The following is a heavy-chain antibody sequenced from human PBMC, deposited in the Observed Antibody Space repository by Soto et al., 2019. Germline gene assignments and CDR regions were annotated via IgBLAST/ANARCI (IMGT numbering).Heavy chain of an antibody. V-gene: IGHV3-23*01. CDR2: ISGSGGSK. Sequence: GGSLRLSCAASGFTFSSYAMSWVRQAPGKGLEWVSAISGSGGSKYYADSVKGRFTISRDNSKNTLYLQMSGLTADDTAVYYCARSYCSGDSCYENYYGLDVWGQGTTVTVSS. D-gene: IGHD2-15*01. CDR1: GFTFSSYA. CDR3: ARSYCSGDSCYENYYGLDV. J-gene: IGHJ6*02.